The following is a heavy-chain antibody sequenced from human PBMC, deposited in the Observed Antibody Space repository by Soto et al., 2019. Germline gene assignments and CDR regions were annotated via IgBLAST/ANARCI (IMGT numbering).Heavy chain of an antibody. D-gene: IGHD1-26*01. J-gene: IGHJ6*02. CDR3: ASDLVGASDSYGLDV. V-gene: IGHV3-33*01. CDR1: CFTFSNYV. Sequence: GGPLRLSCAASCFTFSNYVLHWVRQAPGKGLEWVAIIWHDGNNKYYADSVRGRFIISRGNSKNRLYLQMNSLRAEDTAVYYCASDLVGASDSYGLDVWGQGTPVNVSS. CDR2: IWHDGNNK.